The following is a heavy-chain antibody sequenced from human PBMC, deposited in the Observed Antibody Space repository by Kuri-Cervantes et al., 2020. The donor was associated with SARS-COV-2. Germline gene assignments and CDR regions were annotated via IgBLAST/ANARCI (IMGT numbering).Heavy chain of an antibody. J-gene: IGHJ5*02. CDR1: GGSFSDYY. CDR2: INHTGSA. CDR3: ARGVVTIYGSLVPLPAAGWLDP. D-gene: IGHD3-3*02. Sequence: GSLRLSCAVYGGSFSDYYWTWIRQPPGKGLEWIGEINHTGSANYNPSLKSRVTISVDTSKNQFSLKLASVTAADTAVYFCARGVVTIYGSLVPLPAAGWLDPWGQGTLVTVSS. V-gene: IGHV4-34*01.